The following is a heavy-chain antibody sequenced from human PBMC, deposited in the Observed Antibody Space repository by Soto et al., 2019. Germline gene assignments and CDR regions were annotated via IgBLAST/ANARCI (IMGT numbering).Heavy chain of an antibody. D-gene: IGHD3-10*01. V-gene: IGHV3-33*01. Sequence: QVQLVESGGGVVQPGRSLRLSCAASGFTFSSYGMHWVRQAPGKGLEWVAVIWYDGSNKYYADSVKGRFTISRDNSKNTLYLQMNSLRAEDTAVYYCARESVVGYDYGSGSYYNGDYWGQGTLVTVSS. CDR2: IWYDGSNK. CDR1: GFTFSSYG. J-gene: IGHJ4*02. CDR3: ARESVVGYDYGSGSYYNGDY.